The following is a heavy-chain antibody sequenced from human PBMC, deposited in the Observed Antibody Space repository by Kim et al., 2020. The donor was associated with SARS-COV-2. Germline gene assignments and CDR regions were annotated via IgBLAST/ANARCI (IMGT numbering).Heavy chain of an antibody. Sequence: GGSLRLSCGASGFTFSSYWMTWVRQAPGKGLEWVANIKGDGSDKYCADSVKDRCTLSRDNAKNSVFLQMNSLRVEDTAVYYCARVIAVAGFDPWGQGTLVTVSS. J-gene: IGHJ5*02. CDR1: GFTFSSYW. V-gene: IGHV3-7*03. D-gene: IGHD6-19*01. CDR3: ARVIAVAGFDP. CDR2: IKGDGSDK.